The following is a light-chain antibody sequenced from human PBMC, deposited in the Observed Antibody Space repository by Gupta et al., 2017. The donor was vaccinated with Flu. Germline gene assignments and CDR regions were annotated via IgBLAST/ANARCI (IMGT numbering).Light chain of an antibody. CDR3: QHYNGFSGS. Sequence: DIQMTQSPSTLSAFVGDRVTITCRASQSVSSWLAWYQQKLGKAPKLLIYRASSLQSGVPSRFSGSGYGTEFTLTISSLQPDDFATYYCQHYNGFSGSFGQGTKLEIK. CDR1: QSVSSW. CDR2: RAS. V-gene: IGKV1-5*03. J-gene: IGKJ2*03.